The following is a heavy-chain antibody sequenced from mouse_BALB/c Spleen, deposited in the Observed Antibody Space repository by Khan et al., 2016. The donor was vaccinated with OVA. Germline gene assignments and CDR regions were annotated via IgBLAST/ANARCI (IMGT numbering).Heavy chain of an antibody. J-gene: IGHJ3*01. V-gene: IGHV1-4*01. CDR2: INPSNGYT. CDR1: GYTFTSYT. D-gene: IGHD2-14*01. Sequence: QVQLKESGAELARPGASVKMSCKASGYTFTSYTIHWIKLRPGQGLEWIGYINPSNGYTNYNQKFRDKATLTADKSSTTAYMQLSSLTSDDSAVYNCVRDGAYHRNDGWFAYWGQGIWAMSLQ. CDR3: VRDGAYHRNDGWFAY.